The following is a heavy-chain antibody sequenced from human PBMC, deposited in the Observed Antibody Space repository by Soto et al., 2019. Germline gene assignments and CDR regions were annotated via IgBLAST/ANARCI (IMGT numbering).Heavy chain of an antibody. V-gene: IGHV4-38-2*01. CDR3: ARCIMLYYFDY. CDR1: GYSISSGYY. J-gene: IGHJ4*02. CDR2: IYHSGSA. Sequence: KPSETLSLTCAVSGYSISSGYYWGWIRQPPGKGLEWIGSIYHSGSAYYNPSLKSRVTISVDTSKNQFSLKLSSVTAADTAVYYCARCIMLYYFDYWGQGTLVTVSS. D-gene: IGHD2-8*01.